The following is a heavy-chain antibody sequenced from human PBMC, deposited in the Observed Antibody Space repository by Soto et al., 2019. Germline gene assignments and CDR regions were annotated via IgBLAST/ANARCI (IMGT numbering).Heavy chain of an antibody. J-gene: IGHJ4*02. V-gene: IGHV1-18*01. CDR1: GYTFTSYH. CDR2: ISAYNTNT. Sequence: QVQLVQSGAEVKKPGASVKVSCKTSGYTFTSYHISWVRQAPGQGLEWMGWISAYNTNTNYAQKFQGRVTMTTDTLTSTGNQELRSLRADDTAVYYVAGDTPPTGYWGQGTLVTVSS. CDR3: AGDTPPTGY.